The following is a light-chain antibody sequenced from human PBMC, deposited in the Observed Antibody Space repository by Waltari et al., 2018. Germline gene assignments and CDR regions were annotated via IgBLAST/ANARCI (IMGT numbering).Light chain of an antibody. CDR3: QQSYSIAT. V-gene: IGKV1-39*01. Sequence: IQLTQSPSSLSASLGDRVTITCRASQNIDIYLNWYQQRPGKAPNVLISVASNLRSGVPSRFSGSGSGTGFTLSINNLQPEDFATYYCQQSYSIATFGQGTKLEMK. J-gene: IGKJ2*01. CDR1: QNIDIY. CDR2: VAS.